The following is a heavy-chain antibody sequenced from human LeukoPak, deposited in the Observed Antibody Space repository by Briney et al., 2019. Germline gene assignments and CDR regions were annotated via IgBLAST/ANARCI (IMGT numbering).Heavy chain of an antibody. CDR1: GGTFSSYA. D-gene: IGHD4-17*01. J-gene: IGHJ6*02. Sequence: SVKVSCKASGGTFSSYAISWVRQAPGQGLEWMGGIIPIFGTANYAQKFQGRVTITADESTSTAYMELSSLRSEDTAVYYCARTHYYGDYPYGMDVWGQGTTVTVSS. CDR2: IIPIFGTA. CDR3: ARTHYYGDYPYGMDV. V-gene: IGHV1-69*13.